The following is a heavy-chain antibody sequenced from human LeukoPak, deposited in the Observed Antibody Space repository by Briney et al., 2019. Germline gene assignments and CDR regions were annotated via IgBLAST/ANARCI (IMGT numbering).Heavy chain of an antibody. D-gene: IGHD1-26*01. J-gene: IGHJ4*02. V-gene: IGHV4-59*08. CDR1: GSMYNYY. CDR3: ARHISSGGTYAHFDY. Sequence: SETLSLTCTVSGSMYNYYWSWIRQPPGKGLEWIGYIHYNGITSYNPSLESRVTMSLDTSENQVSLKLTSVTAADTAVYYCARHISSGGTYAHFDYWGQGTLVTVSS. CDR2: IHYNGIT.